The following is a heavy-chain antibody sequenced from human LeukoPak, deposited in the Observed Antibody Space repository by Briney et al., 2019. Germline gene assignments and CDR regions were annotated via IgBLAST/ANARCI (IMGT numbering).Heavy chain of an antibody. J-gene: IGHJ4*02. D-gene: IGHD6-13*01. V-gene: IGHV3-30*04. CDR3: ARDQQQPHYFDY. CDR1: GFTFRNFA. Sequence: PGGSLRLSCAASGFTFRNFAMHWVRQAPGKELEWVAVIWYDGSHEYYVDSVKGRFTISRDNSKNTLYLQMNSLRPEDTAVYYCARDQQQPHYFDYWGQGTLVTVSS. CDR2: IWYDGSHE.